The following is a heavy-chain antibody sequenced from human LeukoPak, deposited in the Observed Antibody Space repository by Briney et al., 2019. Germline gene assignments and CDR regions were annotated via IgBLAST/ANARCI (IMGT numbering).Heavy chain of an antibody. CDR3: TRGQRIQLWTYYYMDV. Sequence: GASVKVSCKASGGTFSSYAISWVRQAPGQGLEWMGGIIPIFGTANYAQKFQGRVTITADKSTSTAYMELSSLRSEDTAVYYCTRGQRIQLWTYYYMDVWGKGTTVTVSS. J-gene: IGHJ6*03. CDR1: GGTFSSYA. CDR2: IIPIFGTA. D-gene: IGHD5-18*01. V-gene: IGHV1-69*06.